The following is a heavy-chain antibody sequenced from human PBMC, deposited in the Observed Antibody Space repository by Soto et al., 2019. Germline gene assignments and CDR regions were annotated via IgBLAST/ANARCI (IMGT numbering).Heavy chain of an antibody. D-gene: IGHD6-6*01. J-gene: IGHJ3*02. Sequence: SETLSLTCIVSGGSINNYYWSWIRQPPGKGLEWIGYIYYSGSAKYSPSLRSRVTMSVDTSKNQFSLNLNSVTAADTAVYYCVRNPGEYYAFDIWGQGTMVTVSS. V-gene: IGHV4-59*08. CDR3: VRNPGEYYAFDI. CDR2: IYYSGSA. CDR1: GGSINNYY.